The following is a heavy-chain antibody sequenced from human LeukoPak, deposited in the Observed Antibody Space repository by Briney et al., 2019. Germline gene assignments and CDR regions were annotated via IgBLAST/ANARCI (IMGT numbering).Heavy chain of an antibody. V-gene: IGHV4-59*12. CDR2: IYYSGST. Sequence: SETLSLTCTVSGGSISSYYWSWIRQPPGKGLEWIGYIYYSGSTNYNPSLKSRVTISVDTSKNQFSLKLSSVTAADTAVYYCARLPRRTYYDSSGYYYFDYWGQGTLVTVSS. J-gene: IGHJ4*02. CDR3: ARLPRRTYYDSSGYYYFDY. CDR1: GGSISSYY. D-gene: IGHD3-22*01.